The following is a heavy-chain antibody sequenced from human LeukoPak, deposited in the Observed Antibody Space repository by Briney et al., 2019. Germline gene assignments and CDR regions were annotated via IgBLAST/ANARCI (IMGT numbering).Heavy chain of an antibody. V-gene: IGHV3-11*01. CDR3: AGGSIVGATFVWITPFFDY. Sequence: GGSLRLSCAASGFTFSDYYMSWIRQAPGKGLGWVSYISSSGSTIYYADSVKGRFTISRDNAKNSLYLQMNSLRAEDTAVYYCAGGSIVGATFVWITPFFDYWGQGTLVTVSS. J-gene: IGHJ4*02. CDR2: ISSSGSTI. D-gene: IGHD1-26*01. CDR1: GFTFSDYY.